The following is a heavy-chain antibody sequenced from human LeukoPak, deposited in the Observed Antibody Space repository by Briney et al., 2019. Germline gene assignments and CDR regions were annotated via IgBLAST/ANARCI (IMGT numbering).Heavy chain of an antibody. CDR1: GGSFSAHY. D-gene: IGHD6-19*01. CDR2: INHSGST. CDR3: ARLRAVAGMNYYYYYYMDV. V-gene: IGHV4-34*01. J-gene: IGHJ6*03. Sequence: SETLSLTCAVNGGSFSAHYWSWIRQPPGKGLEWIGEINHSGSTNYNPSLKSRVTISVDTSKNQFSLKLRSVTAADTAVYYCARLRAVAGMNYYYYYYMDVWGKGTTVTISS.